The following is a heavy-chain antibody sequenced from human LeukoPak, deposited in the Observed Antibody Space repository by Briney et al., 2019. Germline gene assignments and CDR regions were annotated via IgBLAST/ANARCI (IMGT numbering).Heavy chain of an antibody. D-gene: IGHD4-23*01. CDR1: GYTFTSYD. J-gene: IGHJ4*02. CDR2: INPNSGGT. CDR3: ARGPRVGPLNY. Sequence: ASVKVSCKASGYTFTSYDINWVRQATGQGLEWTGWINPNSGGTNYAQKFQGRVTMTRDTSISTAYMELSRLRSDDTAVYYCARGPRVGPLNYWGQGTLVTVSS. V-gene: IGHV1-2*02.